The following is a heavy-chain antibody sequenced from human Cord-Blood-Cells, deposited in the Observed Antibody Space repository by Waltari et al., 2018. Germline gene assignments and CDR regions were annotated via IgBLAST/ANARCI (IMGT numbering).Heavy chain of an antibody. J-gene: IGHJ6*02. CDR3: ARLGSSYYYYYGMDV. V-gene: IGHV4-38-2*02. Sequence: QVQLQESGPGLVKPSETLSLTCTVSGYAISSGYYWGWIRQPPGKGREWIGSIYHSGRPYYTPSLKGRVTISVDTSKNQFSLKLSSVTAADTAVYYCARLGSSYYYYYGMDVWGQGTTVTVSS. D-gene: IGHD2-15*01. CDR1: GYAISSGYY. CDR2: IYHSGRP.